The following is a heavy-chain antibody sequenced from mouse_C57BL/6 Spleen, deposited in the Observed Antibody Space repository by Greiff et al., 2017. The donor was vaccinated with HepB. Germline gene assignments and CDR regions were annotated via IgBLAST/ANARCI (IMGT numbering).Heavy chain of an antibody. CDR1: GYTFTSYW. Sequence: VQLQQPGAELVKPGASVKVSCKASGYTFTSYWMHWVKQRPGQGLEWIGRIHPSDSDTNYNQKFKGKATLTVDQSSSTAYMQLNSLTSEDSAVYYCARGDYYGRRDWFAYWGQGTLVTVSA. CDR2: IHPSDSDT. J-gene: IGHJ3*01. V-gene: IGHV1-74*01. CDR3: ARGDYYGRRDWFAY. D-gene: IGHD1-1*01.